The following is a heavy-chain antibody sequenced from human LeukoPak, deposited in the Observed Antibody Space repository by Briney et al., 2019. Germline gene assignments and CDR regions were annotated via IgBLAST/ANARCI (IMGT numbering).Heavy chain of an antibody. CDR1: GFTFSSYA. V-gene: IGHV3-33*01. CDR2: IWYDGSNK. Sequence: GGSLRLSCAASGFTFSSYAMHWVRQAPGKGLEWVAVIWYDGSNKYHADSVKGRFTISRDNSQNTLYLQMNNLRAEDTALYYCARGLGYSYGYGIDYWGQGTLVTDSS. D-gene: IGHD5-18*01. J-gene: IGHJ4*02. CDR3: ARGLGYSYGYGIDY.